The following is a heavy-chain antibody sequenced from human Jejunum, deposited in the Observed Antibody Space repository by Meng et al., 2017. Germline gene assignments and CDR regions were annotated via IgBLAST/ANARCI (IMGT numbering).Heavy chain of an antibody. Sequence: QVQLQGAGAGLVKPSETLSRAGSGSGGSNSTLHWSWFRQPPGKGLEWIGNIYNSGRNYYNPAHQRRVTISKDTSKNQFSQRLNSGTAADTAVYYCTRGGWYWNHWGQGTLVTVSS. CDR2: IYNSGRN. D-gene: IGHD6-19*01. CDR1: GGSNSTLH. V-gene: IGHV4-59*01. J-gene: IGHJ5*02. CDR3: TRGGWYWNH.